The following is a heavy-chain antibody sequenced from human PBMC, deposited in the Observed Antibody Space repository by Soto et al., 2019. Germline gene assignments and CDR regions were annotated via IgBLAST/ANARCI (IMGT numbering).Heavy chain of an antibody. J-gene: IGHJ6*03. V-gene: IGHV4-59*08. CDR3: GRHGYYDFLCCLGGGGVYYYYYYMDV. Sequence: SETLSLTCTVSGGSISSYYWSWIRQPPGKGLEWVGYIYYSGGTNYNPALKSRGTISVDTSKKQFALKLRSGTAAAAAVYYCGRHGYYDFLCCLGGGGVYYYYYYMDVWGKGTTVTVSS. D-gene: IGHD3-3*01. CDR1: GGSISSYY. CDR2: IYYSGGT.